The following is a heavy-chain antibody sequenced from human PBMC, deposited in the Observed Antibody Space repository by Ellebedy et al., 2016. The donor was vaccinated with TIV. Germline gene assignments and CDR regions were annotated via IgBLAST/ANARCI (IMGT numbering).Heavy chain of an antibody. CDR3: ERMRARDYGSGSYSWAFDY. V-gene: IGHV2-70*11. Sequence: SGPTLVKPTQTLTLTCTLSGFSLSTSGMCVSWIRQPPGKALEWLARIDWDDDKYYSTSLRTRLTISKDTSKNQVVLTMTNMDPVDTATYYCERMRARDYGSGSYSWAFDYWGQGTLVTVSS. D-gene: IGHD3-10*01. J-gene: IGHJ4*02. CDR1: GFSLSTSGMC. CDR2: IDWDDDK.